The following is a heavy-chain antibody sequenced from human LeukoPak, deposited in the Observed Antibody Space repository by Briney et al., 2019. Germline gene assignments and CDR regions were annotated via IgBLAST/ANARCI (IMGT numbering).Heavy chain of an antibody. J-gene: IGHJ4*02. CDR2: INPSDGDR. CDR1: GYTFTTYK. V-gene: IGHV1-46*03. D-gene: IGHD6-6*01. Sequence: ASVKVSCKASGYTFTTYKMHWVRQAPGQGLEWVGIINPSDGDRRNAQKFQGRVTMTRDTSTSTVYMELSSLRSEDTAVYYCAHSSSSPAYFDYWGQGTLVTVSS. CDR3: AHSSSSPAYFDY.